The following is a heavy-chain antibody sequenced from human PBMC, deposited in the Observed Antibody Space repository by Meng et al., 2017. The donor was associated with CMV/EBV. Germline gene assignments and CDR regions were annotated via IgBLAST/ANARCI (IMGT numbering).Heavy chain of an antibody. V-gene: IGHV1-18*01. Sequence: ASVKVSCKASGYSFSTFGITWVRQAPGQGLEWMGWISDHSRNTNYARKFEGGVTMTTDASTTTAYMDLRDLRFDDTAVYYCARARVDDVLTGYLPQGDVYYYGMDVWGLGTTVTVSS. J-gene: IGHJ6*02. CDR1: GYSFSTFG. CDR2: ISDHSRNT. CDR3: ARARVDDVLTGYLPQGDVYYYGMDV. D-gene: IGHD3-9*01.